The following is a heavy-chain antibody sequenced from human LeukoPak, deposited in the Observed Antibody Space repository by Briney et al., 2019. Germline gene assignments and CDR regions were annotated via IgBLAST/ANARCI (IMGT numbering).Heavy chain of an antibody. D-gene: IGHD5-18*01. CDR3: ARGLTRGYSYGSPGDY. CDR1: GYTFTSYG. J-gene: IGHJ4*02. CDR2: ISAYNGNT. V-gene: IGHV1-18*01. Sequence: GASVKVSCKASGYTFTSYGISWVRQAPGQGLEWMGWISAYNGNTNYAQKLQGRVTMTTDTSTSTAYMELRSLRSDDTAVYYCARGLTRGYSYGSPGDYWGQGTLVTVSS.